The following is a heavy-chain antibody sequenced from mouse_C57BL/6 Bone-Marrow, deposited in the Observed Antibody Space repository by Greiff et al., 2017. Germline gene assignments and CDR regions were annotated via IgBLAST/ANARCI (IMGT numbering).Heavy chain of an antibody. Sequence: QVQLQQPGAELVKPGASVKLSCKASGYTFTSYWMHWVKQRPGQGLEWIGMIHPNSGSTNYNEKFKNKATLTVDKSSSTAYMQLSSLTSEDSAVYYCSRGLYDNYYYAMDYWGQGTSVTVSS. V-gene: IGHV1-64*01. CDR3: SRGLYDNYYYAMDY. D-gene: IGHD2-1*01. J-gene: IGHJ4*01. CDR1: GYTFTSYW. CDR2: IHPNSGST.